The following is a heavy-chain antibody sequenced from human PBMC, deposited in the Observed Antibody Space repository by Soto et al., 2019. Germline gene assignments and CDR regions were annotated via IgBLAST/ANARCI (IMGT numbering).Heavy chain of an antibody. D-gene: IGHD1-1*01. CDR3: ARHVGVAGTRGFDY. Sequence: QVQIQESGPGLVKPSGTLSLTCAVSGDSISSNFWWSWVRQPPGKGLEWIGEIYPSGTTNYNTSLKSRVTMSLDKSKKQLSLELTSVTAADTAVYFCARHVGVAGTRGFDYWGQGTLVIVSS. CDR1: GDSISSNFW. CDR2: IYPSGTT. J-gene: IGHJ4*02. V-gene: IGHV4-4*02.